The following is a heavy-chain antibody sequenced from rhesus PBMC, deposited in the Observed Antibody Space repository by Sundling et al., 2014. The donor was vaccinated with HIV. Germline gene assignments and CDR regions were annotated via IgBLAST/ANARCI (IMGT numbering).Heavy chain of an antibody. CDR1: GFTFSSYG. J-gene: IGHJ5-2*02. CDR3: ATWGDSLDV. Sequence: EVQLVETGGGLVQPGGSLKLSCAASGFTFSSYGMSWVRQAPGKGLEWVSAINSGGGSTYYADSVKGRFTISRDNSKNTLSLQMNSLRAEDTAVYYCATWGDSLDVWGRGVRGHRLL. V-gene: IGHV3S42*01. D-gene: IGHD1-38*01. CDR2: INSGGGST.